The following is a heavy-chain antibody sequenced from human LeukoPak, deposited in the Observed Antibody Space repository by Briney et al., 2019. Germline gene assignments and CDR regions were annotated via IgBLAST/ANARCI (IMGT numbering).Heavy chain of an antibody. CDR3: AGQPLGILRAFDV. D-gene: IGHD2-15*01. CDR2: INHSGHR. J-gene: IGHJ3*01. Sequence: SETLSLTCAVYGEPFSGYYWDWFRQPPGKGPEWIGEINHSGHRNYNPSLESRVTISVDTSKDQFSLKLNSVTAADAAIYYCAGQPLGILRAFDVWGRGTMVTVSS. CDR1: GEPFSGYY. V-gene: IGHV4-34*01.